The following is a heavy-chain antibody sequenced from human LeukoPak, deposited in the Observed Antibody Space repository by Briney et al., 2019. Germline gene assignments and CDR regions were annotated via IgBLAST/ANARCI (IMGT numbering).Heavy chain of an antibody. V-gene: IGHV3-66*01. D-gene: IGHD3-22*01. CDR1: GFTVSSNY. J-gene: IGHJ3*02. CDR3: ATQGPYYDSSDYAFDI. CDR2: IYSGGST. Sequence: PGGSLRLSCAASGFTVSSNYMSWVRQAPGKGLEWVSVIYSGGSTYYADSVKGRFTISRDNSKNTLYLQMNSLRAEDTAVYYCATQGPYYDSSDYAFDIWGQGTMVTVSS.